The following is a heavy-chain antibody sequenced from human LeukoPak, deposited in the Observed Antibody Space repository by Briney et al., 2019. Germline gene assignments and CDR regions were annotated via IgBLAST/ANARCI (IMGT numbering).Heavy chain of an antibody. Sequence: ASVKVSCKVSGYTLTELSMHWVRQAPGKGLEWMGGFDPEDGETIYAQRFQGRVTITADKSTSTAYMELSSLRSEDTAVYYCARGARVYGGNSYDYYYYMDVWGKGTTVTVSS. CDR2: FDPEDGET. J-gene: IGHJ6*03. CDR3: ARGARVYGGNSYDYYYYMDV. D-gene: IGHD4-23*01. CDR1: GYTLTELS. V-gene: IGHV1-24*01.